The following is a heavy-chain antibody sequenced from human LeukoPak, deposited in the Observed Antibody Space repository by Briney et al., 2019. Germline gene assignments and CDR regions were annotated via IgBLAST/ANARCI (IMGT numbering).Heavy chain of an antibody. V-gene: IGHV4-39*01. J-gene: IGHJ4*02. CDR2: IFYSGTT. Sequence: SETLSLTCTVSGGSITNTNYSWGWLRQPPGKGLEWIRTIFYSGTTNYSPSLKSRITISVDTSNNQFSLKLSSVTAADTAVYYCARQDTGGYYPGGPFDYWGQGTLVTVSS. CDR3: ARQDTGGYYPGGPFDY. CDR1: GGSITNTNYS. D-gene: IGHD3-22*01.